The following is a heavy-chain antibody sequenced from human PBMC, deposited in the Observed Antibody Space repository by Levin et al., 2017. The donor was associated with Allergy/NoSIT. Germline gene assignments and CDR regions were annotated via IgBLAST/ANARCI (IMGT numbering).Heavy chain of an antibody. D-gene: IGHD2-15*01. CDR1: GFSLSPDEVA. CDR2: IYWNDDK. J-gene: IGHJ1*01. CDR3: ARTHGGYCSGGNCYSGQFFHH. V-gene: IGHV2-5*01. Sequence: SGPTLVKPTQTLTLTCSFSGFSLSPDEVAVGWFRQPPGKALDCLALIYWNDDKRYSPSLQSRLTISKDTSKNQVVLTMANMDTGDTATYYCARTHGGYCSGGNCYSGQFFHHWGQGTPVTVSS.